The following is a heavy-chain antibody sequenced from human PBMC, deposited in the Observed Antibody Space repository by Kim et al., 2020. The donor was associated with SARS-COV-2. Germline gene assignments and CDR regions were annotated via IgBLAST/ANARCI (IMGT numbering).Heavy chain of an antibody. Sequence: SETLSLTCTVSVGSISSGGYYWSWIRQHQGKGLEWIGYIYYSGSTYYNPSLKSRVTISVDTSKNQFSLKLSSVTAADTAVYYCARTPITMIVVVDAFDIWGQGTMVTVSS. CDR1: VGSISSGGYY. CDR3: ARTPITMIVVVDAFDI. V-gene: IGHV4-31*03. D-gene: IGHD3-22*01. J-gene: IGHJ3*02. CDR2: IYYSGST.